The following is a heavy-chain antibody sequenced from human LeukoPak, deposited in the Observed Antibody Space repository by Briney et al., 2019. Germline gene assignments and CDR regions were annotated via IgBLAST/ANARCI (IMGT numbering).Heavy chain of an antibody. J-gene: IGHJ4*02. V-gene: IGHV3-66*02. D-gene: IGHD3-22*01. CDR1: GFTVSSNY. Sequence: GGSLRLSCAASGFTVSSNYMSWVRQAPGKGLEWVSDIYSGGSTYYADSVKGRFTISRDNSKNTLYLQMNSLRAEDTAVYYCASAKTPNPHNYYDSSGYYYPGYWGQGTLVTVSS. CDR3: ASAKTPNPHNYYDSSGYYYPGY. CDR2: IYSGGST.